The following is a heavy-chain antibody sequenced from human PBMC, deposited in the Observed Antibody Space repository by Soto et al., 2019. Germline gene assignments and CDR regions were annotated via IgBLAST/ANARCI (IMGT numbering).Heavy chain of an antibody. CDR3: ARNKASKYYGSGSYHYGMDV. Sequence: PGGSLRLSCAASGFTFSSYGMHWVRQAPGKGLEWVAVIWYDGSNKYYADSVKGRFTISRDNSKNTLYLQMNSLRAEDTAVYYCARNKASKYYGSGSYHYGMDVWGQGTTVTVSS. D-gene: IGHD3-10*01. V-gene: IGHV3-33*01. CDR2: IWYDGSNK. CDR1: GFTFSSYG. J-gene: IGHJ6*02.